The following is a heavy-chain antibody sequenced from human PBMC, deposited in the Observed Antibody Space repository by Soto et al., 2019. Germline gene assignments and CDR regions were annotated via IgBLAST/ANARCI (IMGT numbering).Heavy chain of an antibody. J-gene: IGHJ6*02. CDR1: GYSFTTYG. V-gene: IGHV1-18*01. CDR3: AREGPAPYYYYGMDV. Sequence: QVQLVQSGGEVKKPGASVKVSCKTSGYSFTTYGISWVRQAPGQGLEWMGWISAYNGNTNYAQKLQDRVTMTTDTSTSTAYMELRSLRSDDTAVYYCAREGPAPYYYYGMDVGGQGSTGTVSS. CDR2: ISAYNGNT.